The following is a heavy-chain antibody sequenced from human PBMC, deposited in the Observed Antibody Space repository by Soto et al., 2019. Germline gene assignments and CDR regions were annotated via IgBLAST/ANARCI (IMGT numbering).Heavy chain of an antibody. D-gene: IGHD6-19*01. CDR1: GYSFTNNW. CDR2: IYPGDSDT. V-gene: IGHV5-51*01. Sequence: PGESLKISCKGSGYSFTNNWIGWVRQMPGKGLECMGIIYPGDSDTRYSPSFQGQVTISADKSISTAYLQWSSLKASDTAMYYCARLSYSGGRWGDNWFDPWGQGTLVTVSS. CDR3: ARLSYSGGRWGDNWFDP. J-gene: IGHJ5*02.